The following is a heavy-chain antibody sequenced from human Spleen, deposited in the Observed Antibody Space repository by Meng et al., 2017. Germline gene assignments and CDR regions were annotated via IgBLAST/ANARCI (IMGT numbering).Heavy chain of an antibody. CDR3: ARDEDISAAGKLFGDY. J-gene: IGHJ4*02. CDR1: GYTFPDYW. V-gene: IGHV1-2*06. Sequence: QVDLVQSGAEVKKPGASVKVSCKASGYTFPDYWLHWVRRAPGQGLEWMGRINPKSGDTHYAQRFQGRVTMTGDTSISTAYMELSGLRSDDTAMYYCARDEDISAAGKLFGDYWGQGTLVTVSS. CDR2: INPKSGDT. D-gene: IGHD6-13*01.